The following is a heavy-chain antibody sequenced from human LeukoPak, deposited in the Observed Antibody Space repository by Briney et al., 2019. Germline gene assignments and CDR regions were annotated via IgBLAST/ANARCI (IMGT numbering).Heavy chain of an antibody. CDR1: GYTFTGYY. CDR2: INPNSGGT. CDR3: ARAEPGASSSWYVRPSTRYYYYGMDV. J-gene: IGHJ6*02. V-gene: IGHV1-2*02. Sequence: ASVKVSCKASGYTFTGYYMHWVRQAPGQGLEWMGWINPNSGGTNYAQKFQGRVTMTRDTSISTAYMELSRLRSDDTAVYYCARAEPGASSSWYVRPSTRYYYYGMDVWGQGTTVTVSS. D-gene: IGHD6-13*01.